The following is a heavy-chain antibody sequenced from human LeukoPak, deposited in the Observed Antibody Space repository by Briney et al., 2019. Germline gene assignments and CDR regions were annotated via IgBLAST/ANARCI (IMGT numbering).Heavy chain of an antibody. CDR2: INHSGST. J-gene: IGHJ4*02. CDR3: ARGRYSLRY. CDR1: GGSFSGYY. D-gene: IGHD1-1*01. V-gene: IGHV4-34*01. Sequence: PSETLSLTCAVYGGSFSGYYWSWIRQPPGKGLEWIGEINHSGSTNYNPSLKSRVTISVDTSKNQFSLKLSSVTAADTAVYYCARGRYSLRYWGQGTLVTVSS.